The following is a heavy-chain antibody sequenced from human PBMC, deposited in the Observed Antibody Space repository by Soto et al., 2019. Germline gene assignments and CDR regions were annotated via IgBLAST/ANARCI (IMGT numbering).Heavy chain of an antibody. Sequence: ASVKVSCKASGYTFTSYYMHWVRQAPGQGLEWMGIINPSGGSTSYAQKFQGRVTMTRDTSTSTVYMELSSLRSEDTAVYYCARSIVVVVAAIRENYDAFDIWGQGTMVTVSS. J-gene: IGHJ3*02. V-gene: IGHV1-46*01. CDR3: ARSIVVVVAAIRENYDAFDI. CDR1: GYTFTSYY. CDR2: INPSGGST. D-gene: IGHD2-15*01.